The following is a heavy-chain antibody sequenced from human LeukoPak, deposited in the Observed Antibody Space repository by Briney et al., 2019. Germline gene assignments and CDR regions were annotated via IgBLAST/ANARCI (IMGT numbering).Heavy chain of an antibody. CDR2: ITGSGGNT. V-gene: IGHV3-23*01. CDR1: GFTFSSYA. D-gene: IGHD6-13*01. CDR3: AQGTPTGYGTSWFDY. Sequence: PGGSLRLSCAASGFTFSSYAMSWVRQAPGKGLEWVSLITGSGGNTYSADSVKGRFTISRDNSKNTLYLQMSSLRAEDTAIYYCAQGTPTGYGTSWFDYWDQGTLVTVSS. J-gene: IGHJ4*02.